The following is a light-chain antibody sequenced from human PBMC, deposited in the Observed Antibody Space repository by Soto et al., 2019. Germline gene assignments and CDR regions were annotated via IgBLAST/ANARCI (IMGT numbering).Light chain of an antibody. CDR3: QQANSYPIT. V-gene: IGKV1-12*01. CDR1: QDISSW. Sequence: DIQMTQSPSSVSASVGDRVTITCRASQDISSWLAWYQQKPGKAPNLLISAASSLQSGVPSRFSGSGSGTDFTLTISSLQPEDFATYYCQQANSYPITLGQGTRLEI. CDR2: AAS. J-gene: IGKJ5*01.